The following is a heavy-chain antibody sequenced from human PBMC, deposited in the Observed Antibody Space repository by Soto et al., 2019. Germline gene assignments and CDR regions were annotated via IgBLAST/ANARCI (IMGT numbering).Heavy chain of an antibody. CDR1: GGSVSSGNYY. CDR2: IFYSGST. CDR3: ASDVTTSGRHPPEST. J-gene: IGHJ5*02. V-gene: IGHV4-61*01. D-gene: IGHD6-19*01. Sequence: QVQLQESGPGLVKPSEPLSLTCTVSGGSVSSGNYYWSWIRQAPVKGLEWIGYIFYSGSTNYNPSLKSRVSISVDTSKNQFSLTLTSVTAADTAVYYCASDVTTSGRHPPESTWGQGTLVTVS.